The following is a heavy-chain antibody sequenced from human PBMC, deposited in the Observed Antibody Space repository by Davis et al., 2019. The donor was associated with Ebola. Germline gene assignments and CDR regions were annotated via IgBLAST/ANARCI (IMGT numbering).Heavy chain of an antibody. CDR3: ASNSGDPRPQWF. J-gene: IGHJ4*02. D-gene: IGHD1-26*01. Sequence: GESLKISCAASGFTVSSNYMSWVRQAPGKGLEWVSVIYRGGNTYYADSVKGRFTISRDNSKNTLFLQMNSLRVEDTAVYYCASNSGDPRPQWFWGQGTLVTVSS. V-gene: IGHV3-66*01. CDR1: GFTVSSNY. CDR2: IYRGGNT.